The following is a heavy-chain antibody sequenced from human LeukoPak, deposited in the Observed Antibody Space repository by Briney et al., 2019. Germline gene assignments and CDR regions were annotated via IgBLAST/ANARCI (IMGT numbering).Heavy chain of an antibody. Sequence: ASVKVSCKASGYTFTSYGISWVRQAPGQGLEWMGWISAYNGNTNYAQKLQGRVTMTTDTSTSTAYMELRSLRSDDKAVYYCAKHGTRDAGCICTSCNRDGAGRWLDLWGEGTGDSVSS. CDR2: ISAYNGNT. J-gene: IGHJ5*02. CDR3: AKHGTRDAGCICTSCNRDGAGRWLDL. D-gene: IGHD2-2*02. V-gene: IGHV1-18*04. CDR1: GYTFTSYG.